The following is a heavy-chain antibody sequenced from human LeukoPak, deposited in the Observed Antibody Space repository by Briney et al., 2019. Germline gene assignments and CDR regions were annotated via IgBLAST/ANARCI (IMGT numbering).Heavy chain of an antibody. CDR1: GFTFSSYW. Sequence: PGGSLRLSCAASGFTFSSYWMSWVRQAPGKGLEWVANIKQDGSEKYYVDSVKGRFTISRDNAKNSLYLQMNSLRAEDTAVYYCASLRAIYYYDSSGYRRWWYFDLWGRGTLVTVSS. D-gene: IGHD3-22*01. CDR3: ASLRAIYYYDSSGYRRWWYFDL. CDR2: IKQDGSEK. V-gene: IGHV3-7*01. J-gene: IGHJ2*01.